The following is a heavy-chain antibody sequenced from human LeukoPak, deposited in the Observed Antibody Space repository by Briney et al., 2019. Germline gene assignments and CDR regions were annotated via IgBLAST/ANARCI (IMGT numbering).Heavy chain of an antibody. J-gene: IGHJ4*02. D-gene: IGHD3-3*01. Sequence: SETLSLTCAAYGGSFSGYYWSWIRQPPGKGLEWIGEMNHSGSTNYNPSLKSRVTISVDTSKNQFSLKLSSVTAADTAVYYCARGATYYDFWSGYLVATYYFDYWGQGTLVTVSS. CDR2: MNHSGST. CDR3: ARGATYYDFWSGYLVATYYFDY. V-gene: IGHV4-34*01. CDR1: GGSFSGYY.